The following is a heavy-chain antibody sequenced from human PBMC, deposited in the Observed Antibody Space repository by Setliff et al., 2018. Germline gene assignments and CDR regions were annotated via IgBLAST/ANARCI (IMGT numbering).Heavy chain of an antibody. CDR1: GLRFSDAW. J-gene: IGHJ6*03. CDR3: TTRYCSHGGCYREGVFVYVDV. Sequence: GSLRLSCAVSGLRFSDAWVSWVRQAPGKGLEWAGRIKSYGSGGTIDYAAPVEGRFTISRDDSKNTVYLQMNSLKADDTAVYYCTTRYCSHGGCYREGVFVYVDVWGKGTTVTVSS. D-gene: IGHD2-8*01. CDR2: IKSYGSGGTI. V-gene: IGHV3-15*01.